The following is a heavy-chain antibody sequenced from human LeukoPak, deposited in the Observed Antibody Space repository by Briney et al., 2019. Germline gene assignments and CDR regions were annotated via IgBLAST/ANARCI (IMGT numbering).Heavy chain of an antibody. V-gene: IGHV4-61*02. CDR3: ARDLNAAVAGTPVPFPYGMDV. J-gene: IGHJ6*02. Sequence: SQTLSLTCTVSGGSISSGSYYWSWIRQPAGTGLEWIGRIYTSGSTNYNPSLKSRVTISVDTSKNQFSLKLSSVTAADTAVYYCARDLNAAVAGTPVPFPYGMDVWGQGTTVTVSS. CDR2: IYTSGST. CDR1: GGSISSGSYY. D-gene: IGHD6-19*01.